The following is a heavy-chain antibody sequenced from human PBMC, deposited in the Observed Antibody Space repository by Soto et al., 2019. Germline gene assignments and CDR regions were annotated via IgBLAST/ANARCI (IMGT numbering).Heavy chain of an antibody. V-gene: IGHV1-2*04. CDR3: ARGITADALDI. CDR1: GFIITGHY. Sequence: QVQLVQSGAQVKKPGASVKVSCKASGFIITGHYMHWVRQAPGQGLEWMGWINPNSGRTNYAQKFQGWVTMTRDTSIGTTYMELSRLKFDDTAVYYWARGITADALDIWGQGTMVTVSS. CDR2: INPNSGRT. J-gene: IGHJ3*02. D-gene: IGHD1-20*01.